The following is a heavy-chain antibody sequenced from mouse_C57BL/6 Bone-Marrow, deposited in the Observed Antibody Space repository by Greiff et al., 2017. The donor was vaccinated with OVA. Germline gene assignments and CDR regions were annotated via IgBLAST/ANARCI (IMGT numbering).Heavy chain of an antibody. J-gene: IGHJ3*01. Sequence: EVQLQQSGPELVKPGASVKISCKASGYTFTDYYMNWVKQSHGKSLEWIGDINPNNGGTSYNQKFKGKATLTVDKSSSTAYMELRSLTSEDSAVYDCASSYDYDGVFAYWGQGTLVTVSA. CDR2: INPNNGGT. D-gene: IGHD2-4*01. CDR1: GYTFTDYY. V-gene: IGHV1-26*01. CDR3: ASSYDYDGVFAY.